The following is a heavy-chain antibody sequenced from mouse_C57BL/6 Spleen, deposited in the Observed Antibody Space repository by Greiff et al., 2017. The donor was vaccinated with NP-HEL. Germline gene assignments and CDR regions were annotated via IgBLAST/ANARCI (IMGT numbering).Heavy chain of an antibody. V-gene: IGHV1-50*01. CDR3: ARQIYYDNGGN. D-gene: IGHD2-4*01. Sequence: QVQLQQPGAELVKPGASVKLSCTASGYTFTSYWMQWVQQTPGQGLEWIGEIDPSDSYTNYNHKFKGKATFTVDTSTSTGYMQLRSLTSEDSTVYYCARQIYYDNGGNGGQGTPATVS. CDR1: GYTFTSYW. J-gene: IGHJ4*01. CDR2: IDPSDSYT.